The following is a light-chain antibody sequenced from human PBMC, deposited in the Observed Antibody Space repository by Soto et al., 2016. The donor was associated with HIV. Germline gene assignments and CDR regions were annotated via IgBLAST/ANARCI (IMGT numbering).Light chain of an antibody. Sequence: DIVMTQSPLSLPVTPGEPASISCRSSQSLLHSNGYNYLDWYLQKPGQSPQVLIYLGSNRASGVPARFSGSGSGTDFTLKISRVEAEDVGVYYCMQSIQLHRLTFGPGTKVDIK. CDR3: MQSIQLHRLT. CDR2: LGS. CDR1: QSLLHSNGYNY. J-gene: IGKJ3*01. V-gene: IGKV2-28*01.